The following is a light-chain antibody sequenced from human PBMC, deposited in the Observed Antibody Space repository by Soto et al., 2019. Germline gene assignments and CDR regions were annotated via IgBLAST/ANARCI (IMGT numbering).Light chain of an antibody. J-gene: IGLJ2*01. CDR3: LLSYSGDSVV. CDR1: TGAVTSGHY. Sequence: QAVVTQEPSLTVSPGGTVTLTCGSSTGAVTSGHYPYWFQQNPGQAPRTLIYDTNNKHSWTPARFSGSLLGGKAALTLSGAQPEDEAEYYCLLSYSGDSVVFGGGTKLTVL. V-gene: IGLV7-46*01. CDR2: DTN.